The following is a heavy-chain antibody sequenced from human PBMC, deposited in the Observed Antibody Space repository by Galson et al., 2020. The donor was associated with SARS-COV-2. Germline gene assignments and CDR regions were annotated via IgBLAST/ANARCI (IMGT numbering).Heavy chain of an antibody. CDR3: ARGGRNYFDY. V-gene: IGHV1-46*01. CDR2: INPSGVAT. Sequence: ASVKVSCKASGYTFTSQYLHWVRQAPGQGLEWMGIINPSGVATTYAQNFQGRVTMTRDTSTSTVYMELSSLRSEDTALYYCARGGRNYFDYWGQGTLVTVSS. J-gene: IGHJ4*02. CDR1: GYTFTSQY.